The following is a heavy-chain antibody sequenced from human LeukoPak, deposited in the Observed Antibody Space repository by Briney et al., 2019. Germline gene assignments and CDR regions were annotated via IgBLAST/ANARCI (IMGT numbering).Heavy chain of an antibody. V-gene: IGHV3-23*01. Sequence: GGSLRLSCAASGFTFSNYSMSWVRQAPGKGLEWVSAISGSGGSTYYADSVKGRFTISRDNSKNTLYLRMNSLRAEDTAVYYCAKAPNYDFWSGYYPFDYWGQGTLVTVSS. CDR1: GFTFSNYS. CDR3: AKAPNYDFWSGYYPFDY. D-gene: IGHD3-3*01. J-gene: IGHJ4*02. CDR2: ISGSGGST.